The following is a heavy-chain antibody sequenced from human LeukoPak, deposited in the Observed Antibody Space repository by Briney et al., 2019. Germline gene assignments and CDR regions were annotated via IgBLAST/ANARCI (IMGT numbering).Heavy chain of an antibody. Sequence: GGSLRLSCEVSGLTLSTYWMTWVRQAPGKGLEWVASINQNGREKYYVDSVKGRFTISRDNAKDSLYLQMNSLRDEDTAVYYCARSLGDDWGQGTLVTVSS. CDR1: GLTLSTYW. J-gene: IGHJ4*02. CDR3: ARSLGDD. D-gene: IGHD3-16*01. V-gene: IGHV3-7*01. CDR2: INQNGREK.